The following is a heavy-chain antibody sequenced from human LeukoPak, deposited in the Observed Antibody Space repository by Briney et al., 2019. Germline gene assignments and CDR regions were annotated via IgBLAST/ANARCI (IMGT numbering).Heavy chain of an antibody. V-gene: IGHV3-7*01. CDR1: GFTFSGSW. CDR3: SSGDHFDY. Sequence: GGSLRLSCAASGFTFSGSWMTWVRQAPGKGLEWVANINQDGREKHYVGSVKGRFTISRDNAKNSLFPQMNSLRVEDTALYYCSSGDHFDYWGQGTLVTVSS. CDR2: INQDGREK. D-gene: IGHD4-17*01. J-gene: IGHJ4*02.